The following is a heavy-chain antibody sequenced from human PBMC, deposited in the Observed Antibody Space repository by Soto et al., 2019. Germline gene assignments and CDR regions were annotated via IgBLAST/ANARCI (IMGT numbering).Heavy chain of an antibody. V-gene: IGHV1-3*01. CDR2: INAGNGNT. D-gene: IGHD6-13*01. Sequence: ASVKVSCKASGYTFTSYAMHWVRQAPGQRLEWMGWINAGNGNTKYSQKFQGRVTITRDTSASTAYMELSSLRSEDTAVYYCIIAAAGNDYYYYGMDVWGQGTTVTVSS. CDR1: GYTFTSYA. J-gene: IGHJ6*02. CDR3: IIAAAGNDYYYYGMDV.